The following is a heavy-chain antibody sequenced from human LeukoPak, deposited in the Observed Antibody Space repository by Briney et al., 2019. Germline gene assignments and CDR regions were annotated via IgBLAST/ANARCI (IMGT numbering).Heavy chain of an antibody. D-gene: IGHD3-22*01. J-gene: IGHJ6*03. CDR3: ARSGYFPRDYYYYYMDV. CDR1: GGSISSGSYY. V-gene: IGHV4-61*02. CDR2: IYTSGST. Sequence: PSETLSLTCTVSGGSISSGSYYWSWIRLPAGKGLEWIGRIYTSGSTNYNSSLKSRVTISVHTSKNQFSLKLSSVTAADTAVYYCARSGYFPRDYYYYYMDVWGKGTMVTVSS.